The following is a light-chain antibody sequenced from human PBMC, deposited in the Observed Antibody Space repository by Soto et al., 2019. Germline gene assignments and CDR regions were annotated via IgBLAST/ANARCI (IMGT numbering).Light chain of an antibody. CDR1: SSDVGGYNY. V-gene: IGLV2-14*01. J-gene: IGLJ1*01. CDR2: EVS. CDR3: SSYTSSSPYV. Sequence: QSALTQPASVSGSPGQSITISCTGTSSDVGGYNYVSWYQQHQGKAPKLMIYEVSNRPSGVSNRFSGSKSGNTASLTISGLQAEDEADHYCSSYTSSSPYVFGTGTKVTVL.